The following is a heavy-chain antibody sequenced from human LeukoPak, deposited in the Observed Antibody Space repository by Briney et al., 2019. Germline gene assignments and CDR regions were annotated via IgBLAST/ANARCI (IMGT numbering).Heavy chain of an antibody. J-gene: IGHJ4*02. V-gene: IGHV4-30-4*01. CDR1: GGSISSGDYY. Sequence: PSQTLSLTCTVSGGSISSGDYYWSWIRQPPGKGLEWIGYIYYSGSTYYNPSLKSRVTISVDTSKNQFSLKLSSVTAADTAVYYCARAPLLWFGELLSPGFDYWGQGTLVTVSS. CDR2: IYYSGST. D-gene: IGHD3-10*01. CDR3: ARAPLLWFGELLSPGFDY.